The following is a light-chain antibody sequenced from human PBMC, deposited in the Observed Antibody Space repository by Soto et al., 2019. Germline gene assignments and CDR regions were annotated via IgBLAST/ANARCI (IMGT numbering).Light chain of an antibody. Sequence: DIQITQSPSSLSASVGDRVTITCRASQGIATHLAWYQQKPGKAPNLLIYAASTLQSGVPSRFSGSGFGTDFTLTISSLQPEDVATYYCHKYKSAPYSFGRGTKVDI. CDR1: QGIATH. J-gene: IGKJ3*01. CDR2: AAS. V-gene: IGKV1-27*01. CDR3: HKYKSAPYS.